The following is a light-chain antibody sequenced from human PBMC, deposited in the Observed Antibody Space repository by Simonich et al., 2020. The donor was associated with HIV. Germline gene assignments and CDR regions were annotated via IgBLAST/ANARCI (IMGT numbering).Light chain of an antibody. CDR3: QQYGTSST. CDR2: GAS. J-gene: IGKJ4*01. V-gene: IGKV3-20*01. Sequence: EIVLTQSPGTLSMSPGERATLSCRARQSVTSTFLAWYQQKPGQAPRLLLDGASSRATGIPDRFSGSGSGTDFTLTISRLEPEDFAVYYCQQYGTSSTFGGGTKVEIK. CDR1: QSVTSTF.